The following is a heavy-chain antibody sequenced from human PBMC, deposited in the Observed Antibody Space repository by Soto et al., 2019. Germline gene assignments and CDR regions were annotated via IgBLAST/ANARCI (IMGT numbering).Heavy chain of an antibody. V-gene: IGHV5-51*01. D-gene: IGHD6-6*01. Sequence: GSLKISCKGSGYSFTSYWIGWVRQMPGKGLEWMGIIYPGDSDTRYSPSFQGQVTISADKSISTAYLQWSSLKASDTAMYYCAISSSSFSNYYGMDVWGQGTTVTVSS. CDR3: AISSSSFSNYYGMDV. CDR1: GYSFTSYW. J-gene: IGHJ6*02. CDR2: IYPGDSDT.